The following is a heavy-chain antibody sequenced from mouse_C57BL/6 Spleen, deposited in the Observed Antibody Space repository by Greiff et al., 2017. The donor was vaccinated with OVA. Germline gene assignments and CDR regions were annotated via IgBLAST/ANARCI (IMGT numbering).Heavy chain of an antibody. D-gene: IGHD1-1*01. CDR3: ARYYYGSSYDFDY. CDR1: GYTFTSYG. J-gene: IGHJ2*01. V-gene: IGHV1-81*01. CDR2: VYPRSGNT. Sequence: VQLQQSGAELARPGASVKLSCKASGYTFTSYGISWVKQRTGQGLEWIGEVYPRSGNTYYNEKFKGKATLTADKSSSTAYMELRSLTSEDSAVYFCARYYYGSSYDFDYWGQGTTLTVSS.